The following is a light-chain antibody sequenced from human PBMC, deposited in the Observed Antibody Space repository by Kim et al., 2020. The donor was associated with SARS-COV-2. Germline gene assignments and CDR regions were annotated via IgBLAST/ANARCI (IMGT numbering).Light chain of an antibody. Sequence: SASVGDRVTLTCRASQNISDYVNWYQQKPGKAPNLLIYAASNLQSGVPSRFSGSGSGTAFALTINSLQPEDFATYFCQQCVSFPYTFGQGTKLEI. V-gene: IGKV1-39*01. CDR1: QNISDY. CDR2: AAS. J-gene: IGKJ2*01. CDR3: QQCVSFPYT.